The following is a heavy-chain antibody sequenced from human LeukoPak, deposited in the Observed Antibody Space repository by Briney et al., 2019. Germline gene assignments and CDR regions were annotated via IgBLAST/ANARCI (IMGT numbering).Heavy chain of an antibody. V-gene: IGHV4-39*07. D-gene: IGHD4-23*01. CDR2: IYYGGGT. CDR1: GDSISSSHYY. CDR3: ARDYLGGNPDAFDI. J-gene: IGHJ3*02. Sequence: SDTLSLICTVCGDSISSSHYYWGWIRQPPGKELEWNGRIYYGGGTYSNPSLTSRVTISVDTSKNQFSLKLCSVTAADTAVYYCARDYLGGNPDAFDIWGQGTMVTVSS.